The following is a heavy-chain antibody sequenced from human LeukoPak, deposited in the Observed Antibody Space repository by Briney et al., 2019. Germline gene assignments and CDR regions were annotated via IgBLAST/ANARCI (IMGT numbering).Heavy chain of an antibody. J-gene: IGHJ4*02. D-gene: IGHD6-19*01. CDR3: ATRIAVAGPDY. CDR1: GGSISSYY. CDR2: IYYSGST. V-gene: IGHV4-59*08. Sequence: SETLSPTCTVSGGSISSYYWSWIRQPPGKGLEWIGYIYYSGSTNYNPSLKSRVTISVGTSKNQFSLKLSSVTAADTAVYYCATRIAVAGPDYWGQGTLVTVSS.